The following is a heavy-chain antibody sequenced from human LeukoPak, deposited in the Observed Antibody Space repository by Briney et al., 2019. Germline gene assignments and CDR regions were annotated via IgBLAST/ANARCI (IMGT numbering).Heavy chain of an antibody. Sequence: GRSLRLSCAASGFTLDDYAMHWVRQAPGKGLEWVSGISWNSGSIGYADSVKGRFTISRDNAKNSLYLQMNSLRAEDTALYYCARPNYYDSSGYEAFDIWGQGTMVTVSS. J-gene: IGHJ3*02. V-gene: IGHV3-9*01. CDR1: GFTLDDYA. CDR2: ISWNSGSI. CDR3: ARPNYYDSSGYEAFDI. D-gene: IGHD3-22*01.